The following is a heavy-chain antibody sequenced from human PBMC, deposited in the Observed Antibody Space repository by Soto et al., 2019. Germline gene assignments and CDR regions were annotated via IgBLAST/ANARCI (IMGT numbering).Heavy chain of an antibody. CDR3: ARDSPEERTGYYVDDAFDI. D-gene: IGHD3-9*01. V-gene: IGHV1-69*08. Sequence: QVQLVQSGAEVKKPGYSVKVSCKASGGTFSSYTISWVRQAPGQGLEWMGRIIPILGIANYAQKFQGRVTITADKSTSTAYMELSSLRSEDTAVYYCARDSPEERTGYYVDDAFDIWGQGTMVTVSS. CDR2: IIPILGIA. J-gene: IGHJ3*02. CDR1: GGTFSSYT.